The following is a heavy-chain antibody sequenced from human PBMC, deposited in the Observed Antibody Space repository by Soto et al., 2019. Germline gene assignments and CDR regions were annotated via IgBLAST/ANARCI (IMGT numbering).Heavy chain of an antibody. CDR2: IYYSGST. CDR3: ARLDADYYDSSGYYVPMLDI. D-gene: IGHD3-22*01. V-gene: IGHV4-59*01. CDR1: GGSISSYY. Sequence: SETLSLTCTVSGGSISSYYWSWIRQPPGKGLEWIGYIYYSGSTNYNPSLKSRVTISVDTSKNQFSLKLSSVTAADTAVYYCARLDADYYDSSGYYVPMLDIWGQGTTVPV. J-gene: IGHJ3*02.